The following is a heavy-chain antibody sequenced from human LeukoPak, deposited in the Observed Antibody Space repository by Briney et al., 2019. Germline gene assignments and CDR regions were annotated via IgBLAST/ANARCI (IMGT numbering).Heavy chain of an antibody. CDR3: ARSRYNWNYVPDY. J-gene: IGHJ4*02. V-gene: IGHV4-59*08. Sequence: SSEALSLTCTVSGGSISSYYWSWIRQPPGKGLEWIGYIYYSGSTNYNPSLKSRVTISVDTSKNQFSLKLSSVTAADTAVYYCARSRYNWNYVPDYWGQGTLVTVSS. CDR1: GGSISSYY. CDR2: IYYSGST. D-gene: IGHD1-7*01.